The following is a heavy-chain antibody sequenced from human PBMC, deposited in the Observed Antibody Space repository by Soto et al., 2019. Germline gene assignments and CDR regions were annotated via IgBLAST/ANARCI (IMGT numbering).Heavy chain of an antibody. Sequence: QVQLVQSGAEVKKPGASVKVSCKASGYTFTSYGISWVRQAPGQGLEWMGWISAYNGNTNYAQKLQGRVTMTTDTSTSTAYMELRSLRSDDTGVYYCASPVLPRNYYYYGMDVWGQGTTVTVSS. J-gene: IGHJ6*02. D-gene: IGHD1-26*01. CDR1: GYTFTSYG. CDR3: ASPVLPRNYYYYGMDV. CDR2: ISAYNGNT. V-gene: IGHV1-18*01.